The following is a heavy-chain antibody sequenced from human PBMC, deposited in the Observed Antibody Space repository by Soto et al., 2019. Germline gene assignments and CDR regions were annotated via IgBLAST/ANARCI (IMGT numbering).Heavy chain of an antibody. CDR3: ARGDSTDCSNGVCSFFYNHDMDV. J-gene: IGHJ6*02. V-gene: IGHV1-2*04. CDR1: GYSFTDYH. D-gene: IGHD2-8*01. CDR2: INPKSGGT. Sequence: ASVKVSCKASGYSFTDYHIHWVRQAPGQELEWLGRINPKSGGTSTAQKFQGWVTMTTDTSISTASMELTRLTSDDTAIYYCARGDSTDCSNGVCSFFYNHDMDVWGQGTTVTVSS.